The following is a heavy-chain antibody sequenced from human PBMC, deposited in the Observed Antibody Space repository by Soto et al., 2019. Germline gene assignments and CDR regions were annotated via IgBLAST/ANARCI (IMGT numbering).Heavy chain of an antibody. Sequence: GASVKVSCKASGGTFSSYAISWVRQAPGQGLEWMGGIIPIFGTANYAQKFQGRVTITADKSTSTAYMELSSLRSEDTAVYYCAEQPVSDYLNYYYGMDVWGQGTTVTVSS. CDR3: AEQPVSDYLNYYYGMDV. CDR2: IIPIFGTA. CDR1: GGTFSSYA. D-gene: IGHD6-6*01. V-gene: IGHV1-69*06. J-gene: IGHJ6*02.